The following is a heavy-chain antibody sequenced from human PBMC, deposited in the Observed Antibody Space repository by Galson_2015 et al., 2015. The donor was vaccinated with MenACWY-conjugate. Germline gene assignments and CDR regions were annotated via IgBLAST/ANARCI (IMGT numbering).Heavy chain of an antibody. CDR1: GGSVSSGSY. J-gene: IGHJ4*02. CDR2: IYSSGST. V-gene: IGHV4-61*01. CDR3: AREYNK. D-gene: IGHD1-14*01. Sequence: ETLSLTCTVSGGSVSSGSYWTWIRQPPGKGLEWIGLIYSSGSTKYNPSPKSRVTISLDMSKNQVSLKLSSVTAADTAVYYCAREYNKWGQGTLVTVSS.